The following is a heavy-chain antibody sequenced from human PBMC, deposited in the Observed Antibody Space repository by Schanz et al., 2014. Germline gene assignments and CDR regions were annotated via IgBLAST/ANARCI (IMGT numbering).Heavy chain of an antibody. J-gene: IGHJ4*02. CDR2: ATFDGTKK. Sequence: QVQLVESGGGVVQPGRSLRLSCAASGFNFRNYGMHWVRQAPGKGLEWVAGATFDGTKKYYGDSVKGRFTISRDNSNNTLSLQMNSLRDEDTGLYYCGRGAVGDLHTDYWGQGTLVTVSS. CDR1: GFNFRNYG. D-gene: IGHD3-10*01. CDR3: GRGAVGDLHTDY. V-gene: IGHV3-33*05.